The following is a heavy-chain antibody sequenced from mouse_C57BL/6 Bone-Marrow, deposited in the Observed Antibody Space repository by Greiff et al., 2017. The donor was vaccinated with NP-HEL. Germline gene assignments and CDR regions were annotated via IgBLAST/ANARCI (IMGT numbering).Heavy chain of an antibody. D-gene: IGHD2-2*01. CDR2: IDPENGDT. CDR1: GFNIKDDY. J-gene: IGHJ4*01. Sequence: EVQLQQSGAELVRPGASVKLSCTASGFNIKDDYMHWVKQRPEQGLEWIGWIDPENGDTEYASKFQGKATITADTSSNTAYLQLSSLTSEDTAVYYCTTSMVTPLYAMDYWGQGTSVTVSS. CDR3: TTSMVTPLYAMDY. V-gene: IGHV14-4*01.